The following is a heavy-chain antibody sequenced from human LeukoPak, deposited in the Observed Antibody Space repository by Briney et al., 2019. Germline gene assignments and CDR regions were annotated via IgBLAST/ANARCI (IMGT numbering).Heavy chain of an antibody. Sequence: PGGSLRLSCAASGFIFNNYAMHWVRQTPGKGLEWVAVISYDGSNKYYADSVKGRFTISRDKSKNTLYLEMRSLKADDTAVYYCAKDSGTYRDFNVWGQGTLVTVSS. V-gene: IGHV3-30*18. CDR3: AKDSGTYRDFNV. CDR2: ISYDGSNK. CDR1: GFIFNNYA. J-gene: IGHJ3*01. D-gene: IGHD1-26*01.